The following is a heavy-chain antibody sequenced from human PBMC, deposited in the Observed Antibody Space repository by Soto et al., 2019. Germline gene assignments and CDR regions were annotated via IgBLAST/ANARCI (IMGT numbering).Heavy chain of an antibody. CDR3: ASTGYCSSTSCGDGYNMDY. D-gene: IGHD2-2*01. CDR1: GFTFSSYA. V-gene: IGHV3-23*01. J-gene: IGHJ4*02. Sequence: GGSLRLSCAASGFTFSSYAMSWVRQAPGKGLEWVSAISGSGGSTYYADSVKGRFTISRDNSKNTLYLQMNSLRAEDTAVYYCASTGYCSSTSCGDGYNMDYWGQGTLVTVSS. CDR2: ISGSGGST.